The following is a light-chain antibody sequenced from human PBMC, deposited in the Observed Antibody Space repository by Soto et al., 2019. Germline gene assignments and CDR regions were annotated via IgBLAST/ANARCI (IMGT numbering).Light chain of an antibody. CDR3: HHYGGSPIT. CDR2: GAS. Sequence: EIVLTQSPGTLSLSPGERATLSCRASQSVNSDYLGWFQQKPGQAPRLLIYGASTRATGIPDRFSGSGSGTDSTLTISRLEPEDFAVYYCHHYGGSPITFGQGTRLEIK. V-gene: IGKV3-20*01. J-gene: IGKJ5*01. CDR1: QSVNSDY.